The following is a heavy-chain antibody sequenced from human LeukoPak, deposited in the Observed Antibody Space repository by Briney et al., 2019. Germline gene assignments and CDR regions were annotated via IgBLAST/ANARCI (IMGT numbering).Heavy chain of an antibody. CDR2: INAGNGNT. J-gene: IGHJ6*02. Sequence: ASVKVSCKASGYTFTSYAMHWVRQAPGQRLEWMGWINAGNGNTKYSQKFQGRVTITRDTSASTAYMELGSLRSEDTAVYYCAREFVGSSWYQGYYGMDVWGQGTTVTVSS. D-gene: IGHD6-13*01. V-gene: IGHV1-3*01. CDR1: GYTFTSYA. CDR3: AREFVGSSWYQGYYGMDV.